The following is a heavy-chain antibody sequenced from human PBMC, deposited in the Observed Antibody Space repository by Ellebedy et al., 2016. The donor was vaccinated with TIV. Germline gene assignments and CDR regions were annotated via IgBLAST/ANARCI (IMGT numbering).Heavy chain of an antibody. D-gene: IGHD6-19*01. Sequence: GGSLRLSCGTSGFTFSNYWMTWVRQAPGKGLEWVANIKQDGSEKYYVDSVKGRFSISRDNTKNSLYLQMNSLTDEDTAVYYCARDQWLGRAYYFDSWGLGTLVTVSS. CDR3: ARDQWLGRAYYFDS. J-gene: IGHJ4*02. V-gene: IGHV3-7*01. CDR1: GFTFSNYW. CDR2: IKQDGSEK.